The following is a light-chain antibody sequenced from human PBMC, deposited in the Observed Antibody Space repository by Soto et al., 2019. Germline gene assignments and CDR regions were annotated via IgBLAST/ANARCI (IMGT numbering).Light chain of an antibody. CDR2: EVT. CDR1: SSDVGAYNY. V-gene: IGLV2-8*01. Sequence: QFALTQPPSASGSPGQSVTISCTGTSSDVGAYNYVSWYQQHAGKAPKLVIYEVTKRPSGVPDRFSGSKSANTASLTVSGLQAEDEADYYCSSFASSNTWVLGGGTKLTVL. J-gene: IGLJ3*02. CDR3: SSFASSNTWV.